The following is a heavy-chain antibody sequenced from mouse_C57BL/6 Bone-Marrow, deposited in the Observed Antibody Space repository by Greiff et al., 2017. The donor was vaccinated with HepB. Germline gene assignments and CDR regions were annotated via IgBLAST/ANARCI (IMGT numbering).Heavy chain of an antibody. J-gene: IGHJ1*03. CDR2: ISYDGSN. CDR3: ATPPYYYGSSYLYWYFDV. V-gene: IGHV3-6*01. D-gene: IGHD1-1*01. CDR1: GYSITSGYY. Sequence: EVKLEESGPGLVKPSQSLSLTCSVTGYSITSGYYWNWIRQFPGNKLEWMGYISYDGSNNYNPSLKNRISITRDTSKNQFFLKLNSVTTEDIATYYCATPPYYYGSSYLYWYFDVWGTGTTVTVSS.